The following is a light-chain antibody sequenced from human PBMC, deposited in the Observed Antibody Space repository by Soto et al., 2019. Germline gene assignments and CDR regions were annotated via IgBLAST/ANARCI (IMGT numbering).Light chain of an antibody. CDR1: QSFSTY. CDR3: QHYNTWPWT. Sequence: DYHMTLSPSSLSASVGDRVTITCRASQSFSTYLAWYQQKPGKVPKLLISGISTLQSGVPSRFSGSGYGTEFPLTISSLQSEDSATYYCQHYNTWPWTFGQGTKVDI. CDR2: GIS. J-gene: IGKJ1*01. V-gene: IGKV1-27*01.